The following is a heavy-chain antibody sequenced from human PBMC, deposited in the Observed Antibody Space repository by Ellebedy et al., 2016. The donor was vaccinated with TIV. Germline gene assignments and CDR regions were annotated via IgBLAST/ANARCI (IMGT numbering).Heavy chain of an antibody. D-gene: IGHD2-15*01. CDR1: GFTLSTYW. J-gene: IGHJ4*02. V-gene: IGHV3-7*01. CDR3: ARAIGAGDGK. CDR2: IKGDGSTK. Sequence: GESLKISXVASGFTLSTYWMHWVRQAPGKGLEWVANIKGDGSTKYYVDSVKGRFTISRDNAKNSLYLQMNSLRTEDTAVYYCARAIGAGDGKWGQGALVTVSS.